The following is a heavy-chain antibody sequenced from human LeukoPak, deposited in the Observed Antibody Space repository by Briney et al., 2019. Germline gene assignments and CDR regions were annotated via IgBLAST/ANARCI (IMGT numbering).Heavy chain of an antibody. J-gene: IGHJ4*02. CDR3: ARDNGPSRYVN. CDR2: INPNSGGT. Sequence: ASVKVSCKASGYTFTGYYMHWVRQAPGQGLEWMGWINPNSGGTNYAQKRQGRVTMTTDTSTSTAYMELRSLRSDDTAVYYCARDNGPSRYVNWGQGTLVTVSS. V-gene: IGHV1-2*02. CDR1: GYTFTGYY. D-gene: IGHD1-1*01.